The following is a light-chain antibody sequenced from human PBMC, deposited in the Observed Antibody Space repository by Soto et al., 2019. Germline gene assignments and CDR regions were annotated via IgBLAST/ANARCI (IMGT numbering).Light chain of an antibody. CDR1: SSDVGGYNY. CDR2: EVT. CDR3: SSYTSSSTLVV. Sequence: QSALTQPASVSGSRGQSITISCTGTSSDVGGYNYVSWFQHNPGKAPKVMIYEVTNRPSGVSNRFSGSKSGNTASLTISGLQAEDEADYYCSSYTSSSTLVVFGGGTKLTVL. V-gene: IGLV2-14*01. J-gene: IGLJ2*01.